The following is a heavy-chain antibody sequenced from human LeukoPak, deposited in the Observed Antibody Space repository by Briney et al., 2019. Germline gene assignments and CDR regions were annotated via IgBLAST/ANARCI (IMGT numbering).Heavy chain of an antibody. Sequence: ASVKVSCKASGGTLSSYAISWVRQAPGQGLEWMGGIIPIFGTANYAQKFQGRVTITADESTSTAYMELSSLRSEDTAVYYCARVYGSVVGAKWYFDYWGQGTLVTVSS. V-gene: IGHV1-69*01. D-gene: IGHD1-26*01. J-gene: IGHJ4*02. CDR1: GGTLSSYA. CDR2: IIPIFGTA. CDR3: ARVYGSVVGAKWYFDY.